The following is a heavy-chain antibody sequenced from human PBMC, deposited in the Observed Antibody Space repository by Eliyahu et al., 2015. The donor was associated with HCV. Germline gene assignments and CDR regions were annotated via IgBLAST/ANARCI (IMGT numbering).Heavy chain of an antibody. CDR1: XGSISSSSYY. V-gene: IGHV4-39*01. CDR3: ARRTLKRYFQH. J-gene: IGHJ1*01. Sequence: QLQLQESGPGLVKPSETLSLTCTVSXGSISSSSYYWGWIRQPPGKGLEWIGSIYYSGSTYYNPSLKSRVTISVDTSKNQFSLKLSSVTAADTAVYYCARRTLKRYFQHWGQGTLVTVSS. CDR2: IYYSGST.